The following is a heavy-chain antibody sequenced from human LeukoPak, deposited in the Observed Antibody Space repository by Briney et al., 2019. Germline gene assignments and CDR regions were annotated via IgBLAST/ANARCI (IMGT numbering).Heavy chain of an antibody. D-gene: IGHD3-3*01. CDR2: ISGSGGST. J-gene: IGHJ4*02. Sequence: PGGSLRLSCAASGFTFSSYAMSWVRQAPGRGLEWVSAISGSGGSTYYADSVKGRFTISRDNSKNTLYLQMNSLRAEDTAVYYCARQGIRARLLRFLEWLSDFDYWGQGTLVTVSS. V-gene: IGHV3-23*01. CDR3: ARQGIRARLLRFLEWLSDFDY. CDR1: GFTFSSYA.